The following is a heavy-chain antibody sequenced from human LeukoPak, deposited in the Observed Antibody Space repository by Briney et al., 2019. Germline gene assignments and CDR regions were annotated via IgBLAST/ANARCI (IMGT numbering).Heavy chain of an antibody. CDR1: GGSNSSGGYY. CDR3: ARGIGGLWFGEYVDY. V-gene: IGHV4-31*03. CDR2: IYYSGST. J-gene: IGHJ4*02. Sequence: SETLSLTRTVSGGSNSSGGYYWSWIRQHPGKGLEWIGYIYYSGSTYYNPSLKSRVTISVDTSKNQFSLKLSSVTAADTAVYYCARGIGGLWFGEYVDYWGQGTLVTVSS. D-gene: IGHD3-10*01.